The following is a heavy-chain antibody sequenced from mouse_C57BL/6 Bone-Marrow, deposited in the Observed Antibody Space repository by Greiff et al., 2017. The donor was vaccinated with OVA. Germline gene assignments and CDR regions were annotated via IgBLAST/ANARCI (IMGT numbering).Heavy chain of an antibody. CDR2: IDPANGNT. D-gene: IGHD1-1*02. CDR1: GFNIKNTY. CDR3: ARGNYAKNCDD. J-gene: IGHJ2*01. V-gene: IGHV14-3*01. Sequence: EVQLQQSVAELVRPGASVKLSFTASGFNIKNTYMHWVKQRPEQGLEWIGRIDPANGNTKYAPKFQGKATLTADTSSNTAYRQRSSQTSEDTAIYYCARGNYAKNCDDWGKGTTLTVAS.